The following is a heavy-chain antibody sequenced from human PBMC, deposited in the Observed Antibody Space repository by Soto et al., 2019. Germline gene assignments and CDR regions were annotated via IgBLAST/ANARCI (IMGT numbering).Heavy chain of an antibody. J-gene: IGHJ4*02. V-gene: IGHV1-18*01. D-gene: IGHD1-26*01. Sequence: VKVSCKTSGYAFPHYVINWVRQAPGHGLEWMGFSTHTGNTNYAQNFQGRVVLTTDTSTSTAYMEVTSLRSDDTAVYYCARSGEHPLDYWGQGTPVTVSS. CDR2: STHTGNT. CDR1: GYAFPHYV. CDR3: ARSGEHPLDY.